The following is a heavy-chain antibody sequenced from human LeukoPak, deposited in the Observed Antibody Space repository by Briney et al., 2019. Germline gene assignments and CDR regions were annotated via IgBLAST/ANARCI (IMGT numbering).Heavy chain of an antibody. CDR2: IYYSGST. V-gene: IGHV4-39*01. J-gene: IGHJ3*02. D-gene: IGHD3-22*01. CDR3: ARTYYYDSSGYYPDAFDI. Sequence: SETLSLTCTVSDGSISSSSYYWGWIRQPPGKGLEWIGSIYYSGSTYYNPSLKSRVTISVDTSKNQFSLKLSSVTAADTAVYYCARTYYYDSSGYYPDAFDIWGQGTMVTVSS. CDR1: DGSISSSSYY.